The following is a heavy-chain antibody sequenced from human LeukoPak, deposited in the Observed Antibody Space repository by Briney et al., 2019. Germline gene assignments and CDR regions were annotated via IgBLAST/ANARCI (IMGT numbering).Heavy chain of an antibody. CDR1: GFTFSSYA. CDR2: ISGSGGST. CDR3: AKAPAWEYAPFDY. V-gene: IGHV3-23*01. J-gene: IGHJ4*02. D-gene: IGHD1-26*01. Sequence: GGSLRLSCAASGFTFSSYAMSWVRQAPGKGLEWVSAISGSGGSTYYADSRNGRFTICRDTSMNTLYLKMNSLRAEDTAVYYCAKAPAWEYAPFDYWGEGTLSQSPQ.